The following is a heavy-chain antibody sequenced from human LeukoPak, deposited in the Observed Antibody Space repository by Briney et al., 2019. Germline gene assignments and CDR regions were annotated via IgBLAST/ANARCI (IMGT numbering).Heavy chain of an antibody. CDR1: GGSISSSSYY. Sequence: PSETLSLTCIVSGGSISSSSYYWGWIRQPPGKGLEWIGSIYYSGSTYYNPSLKSRVTISLDTSKNQFSLKLSSVTAADTAVYYCARDSPAAGVDYWGQGTLVTVSS. D-gene: IGHD6-13*01. J-gene: IGHJ4*02. CDR3: ARDSPAAGVDY. CDR2: IYYSGST. V-gene: IGHV4-39*07.